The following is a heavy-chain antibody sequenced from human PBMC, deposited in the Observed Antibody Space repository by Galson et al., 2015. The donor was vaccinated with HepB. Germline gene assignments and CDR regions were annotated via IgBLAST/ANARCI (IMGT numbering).Heavy chain of an antibody. D-gene: IGHD2-15*01. V-gene: IGHV1-18*01. CDR3: ARGALVVVVGATQNNWFGP. CDR2: ISPYNRNT. CDR1: GYTFSTYS. Sequence: SVKVSCKASGYTFSTYSITWARQAPGQGLEWMGWISPYNRNTSYAQKLQGRVTMTTDTSTSTAFMELRSLRSDDTAVYYCARGALVVVVGATQNNWFGPWGQGTLVTVSS. J-gene: IGHJ5*02.